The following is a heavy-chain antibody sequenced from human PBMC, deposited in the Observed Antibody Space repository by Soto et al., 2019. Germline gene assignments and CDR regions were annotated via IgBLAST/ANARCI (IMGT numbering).Heavy chain of an antibody. Sequence: QEQLVESGGGVVQPGRSLKLSCAASGFIFSNYGMHWVRQPPGKGLEWVAVIWSDGSDERYADSVAGRFSISRDNSKKKLYLQMNSLRVEYTALYYCSRVGCSGGTCYNWVDPWGQGTLVTGSS. J-gene: IGHJ5*02. CDR1: GFIFSNYG. CDR3: SRVGCSGGTCYNWVDP. D-gene: IGHD2-15*01. CDR2: IWSDGSDE. V-gene: IGHV3-33*01.